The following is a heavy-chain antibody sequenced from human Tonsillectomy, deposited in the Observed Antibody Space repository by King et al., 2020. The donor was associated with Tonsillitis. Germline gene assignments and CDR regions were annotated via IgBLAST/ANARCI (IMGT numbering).Heavy chain of an antibody. CDR1: GFTFSSYG. D-gene: IGHD3-22*01. CDR2: ISSSSSYI. Sequence: VQLVESGGGLVKPGGSLRLSCAASGFTFSSYGMNWAPKAPGKGLEWVYSISSSSSYIYYPDPGRARFTISRDNAKNSLYLQMNSQRAEDTAVYYCARSLDDSSGYYPYYFDYWGQGTLVTVSS. CDR3: ARSLDDSSGYYPYYFDY. V-gene: IGHV3-21*01. J-gene: IGHJ4*02.